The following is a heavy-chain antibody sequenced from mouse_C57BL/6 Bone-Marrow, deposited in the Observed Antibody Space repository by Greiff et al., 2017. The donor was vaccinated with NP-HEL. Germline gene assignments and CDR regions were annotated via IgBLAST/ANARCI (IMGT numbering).Heavy chain of an antibody. V-gene: IGHV1-81*01. Sequence: QVQLQQSGAELARPGASVKLSCKASGYTFTSYGISWVKQRTGQGLEWIGEIYPRSGNTYYNEKFKGKATLTADKSSSTAYMELRSLTSEDSEVDYCARMSVYDPPWYFDVWGTGTTVTVSS. CDR1: GYTFTSYG. CDR3: ARMSVYDPPWYFDV. J-gene: IGHJ1*03. CDR2: IYPRSGNT. D-gene: IGHD2-3*01.